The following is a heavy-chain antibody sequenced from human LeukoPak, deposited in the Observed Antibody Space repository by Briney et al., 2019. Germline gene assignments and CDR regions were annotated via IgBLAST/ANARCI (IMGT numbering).Heavy chain of an antibody. CDR3: ARFSSSGWYAENWFDP. Sequence: ASVKVSCKASGYTFTSCGISWVRQAPGQGLEWMGWISAYNGNTNYAQKLQGRVTMTTDTSTSTAYMELRSLRSDDTAVYYCARFSSSGWYAENWFDPWGQGTLVTVSS. J-gene: IGHJ5*02. D-gene: IGHD6-19*01. V-gene: IGHV1-18*01. CDR2: ISAYNGNT. CDR1: GYTFTSCG.